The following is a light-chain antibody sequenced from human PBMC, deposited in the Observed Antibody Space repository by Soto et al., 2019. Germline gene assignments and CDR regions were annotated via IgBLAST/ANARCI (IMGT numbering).Light chain of an antibody. CDR3: NSYAGSNNFRV. J-gene: IGLJ3*02. V-gene: IGLV2-8*01. CDR2: EVS. Sequence: QSVLTQPPSASGSPGQSVTISCTGTSSDVGGYNYVSWYQQHPGKAPKRMIYEVSKRPSGVPDRFSGSKSGNTASLTVSGLQAEDEADYYCNSYAGSNNFRVFGGGTKLTVL. CDR1: SSDVGGYNY.